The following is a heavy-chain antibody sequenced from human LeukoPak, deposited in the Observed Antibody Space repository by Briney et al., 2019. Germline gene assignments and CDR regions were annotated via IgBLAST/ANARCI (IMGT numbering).Heavy chain of an antibody. J-gene: IGHJ5*02. CDR3: ARDNYAGANWFDP. V-gene: IGHV1-69*04. CDR2: IIPILGIA. D-gene: IGHD1-7*01. CDR1: GGSFTNYA. Sequence: SVKVSCKASGGSFTNYAINWVRQAPGQGREWMGRIIPILGIANYAQRFQGRVTITADKSTSTAYMELSSLRSEDTAVYYCARDNYAGANWFDPWGQGTLVTVSS.